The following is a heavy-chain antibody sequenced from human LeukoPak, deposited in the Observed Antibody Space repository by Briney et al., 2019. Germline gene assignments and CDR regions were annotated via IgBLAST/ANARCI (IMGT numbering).Heavy chain of an antibody. CDR1: GFTFSSYA. D-gene: IGHD2-15*01. CDR3: AKIERGSSGYFDY. CDR2: ISGSGGST. V-gene: IGHV3-23*01. Sequence: GGSLRLSCAASGFTFSSYAMSWARQAPGKGLEGVSAISGSGGSTYYADSVKGRFTISRDNSKNTLYLRMNSLRAEDTAVYYCAKIERGSSGYFDYWGQGTLVTVSS. J-gene: IGHJ4*02.